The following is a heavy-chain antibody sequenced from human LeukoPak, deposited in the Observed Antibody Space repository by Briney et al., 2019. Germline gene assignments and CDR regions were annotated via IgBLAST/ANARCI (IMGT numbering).Heavy chain of an antibody. CDR1: GFPFSDFS. V-gene: IGHV3-11*01. CDR3: ARGVGEPSYYFDS. D-gene: IGHD3-10*01. CDR2: ISNDGTTI. Sequence: GGSLRLSCATSGFPFSDFSMSWVRQAPGKGLEWVSCISNDGTTIYYADSVKGRFTISRDNAKNSLYLQMSSLRADDTAVYYCARGVGEPSYYFDSWGQGTIVAVSS. J-gene: IGHJ4*02.